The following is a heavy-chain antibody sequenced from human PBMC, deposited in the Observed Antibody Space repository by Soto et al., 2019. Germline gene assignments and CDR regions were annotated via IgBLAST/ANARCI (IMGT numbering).Heavy chain of an antibody. J-gene: IGHJ6*01. CDR2: IKQDGSEK. CDR3: ARIVGATSYYYYGMDV. Sequence: VQLVESGGGLVQPGESLRLSCAASGFTFSNYWMSWVRQAPGKGLEWVANIKQDGSEKKYVDSVKGRLTISRDNAKNSLYLQMNSLRAEDTAVYYCARIVGATSYYYYGMDVW. V-gene: IGHV3-7*01. CDR1: GFTFSNYW. D-gene: IGHD1-26*01.